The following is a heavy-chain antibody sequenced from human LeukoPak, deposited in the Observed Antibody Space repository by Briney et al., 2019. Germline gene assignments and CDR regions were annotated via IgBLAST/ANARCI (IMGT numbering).Heavy chain of an antibody. V-gene: IGHV1-18*01. CDR1: GYTFSNYG. CDR3: ARVGPGEAATYVY. J-gene: IGHJ4*02. CDR2: ISGDNGKT. Sequence: ASVKVSCKASGYTFSNYGISWVRQAPGQGLEWMGWISGDNGKTNYAQSLQGRVTMTTDISTRTAYMELRGLRSDDTAVYYCARVGPGEAATYVYWGQGTLVTVSS. D-gene: IGHD2-15*01.